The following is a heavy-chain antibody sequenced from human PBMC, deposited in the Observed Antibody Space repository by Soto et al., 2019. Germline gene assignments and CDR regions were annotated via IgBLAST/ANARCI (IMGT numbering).Heavy chain of an antibody. Sequence: QVQLVESGGGVVQPGRSLRLSCAASGFTFSSYAMHWVRQAPGKGLGWVAVISYAGSNKYYADSVKGRFTISRDNSKNTLYLQMTSLRAEDTAVYYCARGYYDSSVRFVLWGQGTLVTVAS. CDR3: ARGYYDSSVRFVL. J-gene: IGHJ4*02. V-gene: IGHV3-30-3*01. CDR2: ISYAGSNK. D-gene: IGHD3-22*01. CDR1: GFTFSSYA.